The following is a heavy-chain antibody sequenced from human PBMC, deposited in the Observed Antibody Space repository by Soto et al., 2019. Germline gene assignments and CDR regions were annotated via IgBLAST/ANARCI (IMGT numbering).Heavy chain of an antibody. Sequence: GGSLRLYCAASGFTFSSYWMHWVRQAPGEGLVWVSRINSDGSSTSYADSVKGRFTISRDNAKNTLYLQMNSLRAEDTAVYYCVRTSLVVAAATREDYWGQGTLVTVSS. V-gene: IGHV3-74*01. J-gene: IGHJ4*02. CDR1: GFTFSSYW. CDR3: VRTSLVVAAATREDY. D-gene: IGHD2-15*01. CDR2: INSDGSST.